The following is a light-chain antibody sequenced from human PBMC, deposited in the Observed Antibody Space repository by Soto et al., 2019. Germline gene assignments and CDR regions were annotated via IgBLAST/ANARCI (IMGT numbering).Light chain of an antibody. CDR1: QGIRND. CDR2: GTY. V-gene: IGKV1-6*01. J-gene: IGKJ1*01. CDR3: LQDYNYPLT. Sequence: AIQMTQSPTSLSASVGDRVTITCRASQGIRNDLAWYQQKPGKAPKVLIFGTYNLQSGVPSRFSGRGSDTVFSLTISSLQPEDSATYYCLQDYNYPLTFGQGTKVEI.